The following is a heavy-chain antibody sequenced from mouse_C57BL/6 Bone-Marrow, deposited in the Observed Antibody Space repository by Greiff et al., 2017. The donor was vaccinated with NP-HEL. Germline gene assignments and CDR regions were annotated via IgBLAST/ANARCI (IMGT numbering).Heavy chain of an antibody. Sequence: VQLQQSGAELVRPGASVKLSCTASGFNIKDDYMHWVKQRPEQGLEWIGWIDPENGDTEYASKFQGKATITADTSSNTAYLQLSSLTSEDTAVYYCPPDLLPAYWGQGTLVTVSA. V-gene: IGHV14-4*01. J-gene: IGHJ3*01. CDR2: IDPENGDT. CDR3: PPDLLPAY. CDR1: GFNIKDDY.